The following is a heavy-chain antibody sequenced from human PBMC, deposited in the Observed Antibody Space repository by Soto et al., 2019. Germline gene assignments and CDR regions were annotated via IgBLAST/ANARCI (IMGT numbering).Heavy chain of an antibody. V-gene: IGHV3-11*01. CDR3: ARPNWNARGGVLTL. Sequence: QAQLVESGGDLVKPGGSLRLSCAASGFIFGDFYMTWIRQAPGKGLEWISYISKTSSTIYYADSVKGRFSISRDNAKNSLYLQMNSLRAEDTAVYYCARPNWNARGGVLTLWGRGTLVIVSS. CDR2: ISKTSSTI. CDR1: GFIFGDFY. D-gene: IGHD3-16*01. J-gene: IGHJ1*01.